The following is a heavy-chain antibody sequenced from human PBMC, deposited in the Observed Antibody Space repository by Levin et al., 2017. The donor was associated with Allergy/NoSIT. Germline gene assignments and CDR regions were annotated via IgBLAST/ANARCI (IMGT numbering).Heavy chain of an antibody. CDR2: IWYDGSNK. J-gene: IGHJ3*02. CDR3: ARDQGGEWELLDLGDAFDI. Sequence: PGGSLRLSCAASGFTFSSYGMHWVRQAPGKGLEWVAVIWYDGSNKYYADSVKGRFTISRDNSKNTLYLQMNSLRAEDTAVYYCARDQGGEWELLDLGDAFDIWGQGTMVTVSS. D-gene: IGHD1-26*01. CDR1: GFTFSSYG. V-gene: IGHV3-33*01.